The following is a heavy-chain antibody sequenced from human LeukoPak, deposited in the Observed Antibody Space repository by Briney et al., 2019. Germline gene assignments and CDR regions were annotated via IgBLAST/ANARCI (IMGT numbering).Heavy chain of an antibody. CDR3: ARDPGKEMATADY. V-gene: IGHV1-2*06. J-gene: IGHJ4*02. CDR1: GYTFTGYY. Sequence: ASVKVSCKAPGYTFTGYYMHWVRQAPGQGLEWMGRINPNSGGTNYAQKFQGRVTMTRDTSISTAYMELSRLRSDDTAVYYCARDPGKEMATADYWGQGTLVTVSS. D-gene: IGHD5-24*01. CDR2: INPNSGGT.